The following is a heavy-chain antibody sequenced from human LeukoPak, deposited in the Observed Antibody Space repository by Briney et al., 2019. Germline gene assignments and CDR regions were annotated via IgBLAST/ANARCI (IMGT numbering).Heavy chain of an antibody. V-gene: IGHV1-2*02. Sequence: ASVKVSCKASRYTFTGHYMHWVRQAPGQGLEWMGWINPNSGVTDYAQNFQGRVTMTRDTSISTAYMELSSLRSDDTAVYYCARKFLGSRGYYFDYWGQGTLVTVSS. D-gene: IGHD3-10*01. CDR3: ARKFLGSRGYYFDY. CDR1: RYTFTGHY. J-gene: IGHJ4*02. CDR2: INPNSGVT.